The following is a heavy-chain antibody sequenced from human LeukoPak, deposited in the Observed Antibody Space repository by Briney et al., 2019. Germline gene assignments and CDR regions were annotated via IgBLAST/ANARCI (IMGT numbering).Heavy chain of an antibody. J-gene: IGHJ4*02. V-gene: IGHV5-51*01. CDR3: ARRFWSGYHIPEYYFDY. Sequence: GESLKISCKGSGYSFTSYWIGWVRQMPGKGLEWMGIIYPGDSDTRYSPSFQGQVTISADKSISTAYLQWSSLKASDTAMYYCARRFWSGYHIPEYYFDYWGQGTLVTVSS. D-gene: IGHD3-3*01. CDR1: GYSFTSYW. CDR2: IYPGDSDT.